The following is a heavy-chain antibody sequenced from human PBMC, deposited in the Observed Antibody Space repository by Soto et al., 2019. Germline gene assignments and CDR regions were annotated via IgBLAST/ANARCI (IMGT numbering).Heavy chain of an antibody. V-gene: IGHV4-4*07. D-gene: IGHD3-3*01. CDR3: ARGQRFSGWFDP. J-gene: IGHJ5*02. CDR2: IYSSGST. CDR1: GGDISTYY. Sequence: QVQLQESGPGLVKPSETLSLTCTVSGGDISTYYWTWIRQPVGKGLEWIGRIYSSGSTKYNPSLKSRVTMSLDTSKNQFSLRLSSVTAADTAVYYCARGQRFSGWFDPWGQGTLVTVSS.